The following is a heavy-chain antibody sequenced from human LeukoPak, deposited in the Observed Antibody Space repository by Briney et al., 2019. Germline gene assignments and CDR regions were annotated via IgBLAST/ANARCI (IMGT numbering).Heavy chain of an antibody. Sequence: PGGSLRLSCAASGFTFSRYGMHWVRQAPGKGLEWVAVISYDGSNKYYEDSVKGRFTISRDNSKNTLYLQMNSLRAEDTAVYYCAKSGLNRFDYWGQGTLVTVSS. CDR3: AKSGLNRFDY. CDR1: GFTFSRYG. V-gene: IGHV3-30*18. D-gene: IGHD2-15*01. J-gene: IGHJ4*02. CDR2: ISYDGSNK.